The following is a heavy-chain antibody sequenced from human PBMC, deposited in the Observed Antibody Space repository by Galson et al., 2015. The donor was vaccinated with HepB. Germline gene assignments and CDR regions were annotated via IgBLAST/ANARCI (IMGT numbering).Heavy chain of an antibody. CDR1: GYTFTGYY. Sequence: SVKVSCKASGYTFTGYYMHWVRQAPGQGLEWMGWINPNSGGTNYAQKFQGRVTMTRDTSISTAYMELSRLRSDDTAVYYCARDSEWGGYFDYWGQGTLVAVSS. D-gene: IGHD3-3*01. V-gene: IGHV1-2*02. CDR2: INPNSGGT. J-gene: IGHJ4*02. CDR3: ARDSEWGGYFDY.